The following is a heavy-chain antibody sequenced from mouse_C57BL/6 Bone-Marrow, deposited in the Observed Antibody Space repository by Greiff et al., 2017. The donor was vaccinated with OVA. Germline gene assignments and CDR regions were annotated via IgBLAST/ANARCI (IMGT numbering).Heavy chain of an antibody. V-gene: IGHV1-80*01. CDR3: ARDWETWYFDY. D-gene: IGHD4-1*01. CDR2: IYPGDGDT. CDR1: GYAFSSYW. Sequence: VQLQQSGAELVKPGASVKISCKASGYAFSSYWMNWVKQRPGKGLEWIGQIYPGDGDTNYNGKFKGKATLTADKSSSTAYMQLSSLTSEDSAVYFCARDWETWYFDYWGQGTTLTVSS. J-gene: IGHJ2*01.